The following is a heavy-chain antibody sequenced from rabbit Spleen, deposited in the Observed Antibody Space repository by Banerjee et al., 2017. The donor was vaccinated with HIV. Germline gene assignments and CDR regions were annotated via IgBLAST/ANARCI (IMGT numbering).Heavy chain of an antibody. CDR2: ISTDSSGST. V-gene: IGHV1S45*01. CDR1: GFSFSNNYV. J-gene: IGHJ4*01. CDR3: ARDGYSRGWGIILYYFNL. D-gene: IGHD4-1*01. Sequence: QEQLEESGGDLVKPGASLTLTCTASGFSFSNNYVMCWVRQAPGKGLEWIACISTDSSGSTYYANWAKGRFTISKTSSTTVTLQMTSLTAADTAAYFCARDGYSRGWGIILYYFNLWGQGTLVTVS.